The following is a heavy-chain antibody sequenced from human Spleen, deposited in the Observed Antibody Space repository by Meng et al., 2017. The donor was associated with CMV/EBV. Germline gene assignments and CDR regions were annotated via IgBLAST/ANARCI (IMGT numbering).Heavy chain of an antibody. CDR1: GFTFDDYT. J-gene: IGHJ6*02. D-gene: IGHD6-13*01. V-gene: IGHV3-43*01. CDR3: AKDSWAGQHLYYYYGMDV. Sequence: GESLKSSCAASGFTFDDYTIHWVRQVPGKGLEWVSLISWDGKSTYYADSVKGRFTISRDNSKNSLYLQMNSLRTEDTALYYCAKDSWAGQHLYYYYGMDVWGRGTTVTVSS. CDR2: ISWDGKST.